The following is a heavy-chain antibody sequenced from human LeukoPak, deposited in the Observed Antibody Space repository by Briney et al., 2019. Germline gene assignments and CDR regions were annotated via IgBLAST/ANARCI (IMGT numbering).Heavy chain of an antibody. Sequence: RASVKVSCKASGYTFTGYYMHWVRQAPGQGLEWMGWINPNSGGTNYAQKFQGRVTMTRDTSISTAYMELSRLRPDDTAVYYCARDVGSSSGLFDYWGQGTLVTVSS. D-gene: IGHD6-6*01. CDR2: INPNSGGT. J-gene: IGHJ4*02. CDR1: GYTFTGYY. V-gene: IGHV1-2*02. CDR3: ARDVGSSSGLFDY.